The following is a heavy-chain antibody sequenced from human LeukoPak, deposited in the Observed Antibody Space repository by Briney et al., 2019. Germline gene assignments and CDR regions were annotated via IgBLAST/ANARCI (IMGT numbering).Heavy chain of an antibody. J-gene: IGHJ4*02. CDR3: ARDSCSSTSCLSIDDY. V-gene: IGHV3-30-3*01. CDR2: ISDDGSKK. Sequence: PGSSLRLSCAASGFTFTTYAMHWVRRAPGKGLEWVTAISDDGSKKYYADSVKGRFTISRDNSKNTLYLQMNSLRPEDTAVYYCARDSCSSTSCLSIDDYWGQGTLVTVSS. CDR1: GFTFTTYA. D-gene: IGHD2-2*01.